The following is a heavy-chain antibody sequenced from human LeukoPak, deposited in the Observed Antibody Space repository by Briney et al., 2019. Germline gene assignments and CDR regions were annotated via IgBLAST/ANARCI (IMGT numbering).Heavy chain of an antibody. Sequence: GGSLRLSCAASGVNVSSNYMSWVRQAPGKGLEWVSVIYSSGDTYYADSVKGRFTISRDNSKNMLYLQMNGLRAEDTAVYYCARVIYGSGTYYKGWFDPWGQGTLVTVSS. CDR3: ARVIYGSGTYYKGWFDP. CDR1: GVNVSSNY. J-gene: IGHJ5*02. CDR2: IYSSGDT. V-gene: IGHV3-53*01. D-gene: IGHD3-10*01.